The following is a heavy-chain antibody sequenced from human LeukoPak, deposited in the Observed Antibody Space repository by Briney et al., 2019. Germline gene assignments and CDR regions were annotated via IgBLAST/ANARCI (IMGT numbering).Heavy chain of an antibody. CDR1: GFTFSSYS. Sequence: GGSLRLSCAASGFTFSSYSMNWVRQAPGKGLEWVSYISSSSSTIYYADSVKGRFTISRDNAKNSLYLQMNSLRAENTAVYYCARAPRLAVAGTEFDYWGQGTLVTVSS. CDR2: ISSSSSTI. J-gene: IGHJ4*02. CDR3: ARAPRLAVAGTEFDY. D-gene: IGHD6-19*01. V-gene: IGHV3-48*01.